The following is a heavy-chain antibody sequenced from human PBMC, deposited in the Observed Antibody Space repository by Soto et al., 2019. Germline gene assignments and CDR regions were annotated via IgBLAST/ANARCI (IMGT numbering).Heavy chain of an antibody. Sequence: QVQLEQSEGEVKKPGASVKVSCKASGYTFSTYGISWVRQAPGQGLEWMGWISVDNGNTNYAQKLQGRVTMTADTSTSTAYVELRRLRSDDTALYYCARGYLNNASEGFENWGQGPLVTVSA. CDR1: GYTFSTYG. CDR3: ARGYLNNASEGFEN. CDR2: ISVDNGNT. V-gene: IGHV1-18*01. D-gene: IGHD1-1*01. J-gene: IGHJ4*02.